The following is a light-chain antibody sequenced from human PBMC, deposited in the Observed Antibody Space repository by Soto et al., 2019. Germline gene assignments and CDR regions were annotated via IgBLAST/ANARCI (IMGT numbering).Light chain of an antibody. CDR1: SSDVGGYNY. V-gene: IGLV2-14*01. J-gene: IGLJ2*01. CDR2: EVS. CDR3: SSFSSTSTIG. Sequence: QSVLTQPASVSGSPGQSITISCIGSSSDVGGYNYVSWYQHHPGRVPKPMIFEVSDRPSGVSSRFSGSKSGNTAYLTISGLQAEDEADYYCSSFSSTSTIGFGGGTKLTVL.